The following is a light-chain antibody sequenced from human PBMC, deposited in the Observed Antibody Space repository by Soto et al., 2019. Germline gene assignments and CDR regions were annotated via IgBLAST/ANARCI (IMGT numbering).Light chain of an antibody. CDR2: SNN. Sequence: QSVLTQPPSASGTPGQRVTISCSGSSSNIGSNTVNWYQQLPGTAPKLLIYSNNQRPSGVPDRFSSSKSGTSASLAISGLQSEDEADYYCAAWDDSLNGHVFGTGTKLTVL. CDR1: SSNIGSNT. J-gene: IGLJ1*01. CDR3: AAWDDSLNGHV. V-gene: IGLV1-44*01.